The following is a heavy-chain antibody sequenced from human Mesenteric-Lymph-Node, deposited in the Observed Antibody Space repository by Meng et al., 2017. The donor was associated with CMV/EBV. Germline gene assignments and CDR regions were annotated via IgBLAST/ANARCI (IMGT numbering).Heavy chain of an antibody. V-gene: IGHV1-2*02. J-gene: IGHJ4*02. Sequence: ASVKVSCKASGYSFTDYYIHWVRQAPGQGLEWMGWISPNNGGTNYAQKFQGRVTMTRDTSISTAYLQWSSLKASDTAIYYCARRYDFWSGLGSYYFDYWGQGTLVTVSS. CDR3: ARRYDFWSGLGSYYFDY. CDR2: ISPNNGGT. D-gene: IGHD3-3*01. CDR1: GYSFTDYY.